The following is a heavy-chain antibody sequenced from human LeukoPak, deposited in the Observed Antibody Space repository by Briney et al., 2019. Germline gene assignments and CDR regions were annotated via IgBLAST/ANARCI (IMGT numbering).Heavy chain of an antibody. CDR1: GGSFSGYY. CDR3: ARFYSSSCN. J-gene: IGHJ4*02. Sequence: SETLSLTCAVYGGSFSGYYWSWIRQPAGKGLEWIGRIYTSGSTNYNPSLKSRVTISVDTSKNQFSLKLSSVTAADTAVYYCARFYSSSCNWGQGTLVTVSS. D-gene: IGHD6-13*01. CDR2: IYTSGST. V-gene: IGHV4-59*10.